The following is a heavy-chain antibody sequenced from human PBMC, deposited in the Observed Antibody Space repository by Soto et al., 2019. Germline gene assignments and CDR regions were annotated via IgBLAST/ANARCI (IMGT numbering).Heavy chain of an antibody. CDR3: ARDREAGYNFYYGMDV. D-gene: IGHD6-19*01. CDR2: IYTSASI. V-gene: IGHV4-4*07. Sequence: SETLWRTGIVCGADSNSYSWTWLRRPAGKGLEWIGRIYTSASINYNPSLQGRVTLSVDTSTNQVSLRLASVTAADTAIYYCARDREAGYNFYYGMDVWGQGTTVT. CDR1: GADSNSYS. J-gene: IGHJ6*02.